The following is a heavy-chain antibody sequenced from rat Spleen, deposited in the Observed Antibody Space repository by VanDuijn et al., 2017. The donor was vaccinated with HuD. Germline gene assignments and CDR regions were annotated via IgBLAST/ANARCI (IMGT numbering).Heavy chain of an antibody. Sequence: QVQLKESGPGLVQPSQTLSLTCTVSGFSLSNFHVNWVRQPPGKGLEWMGGIWGDGSTYYNSALKSRRSINRDTSKSQFFLKMNSLQSEDTAIYFCARGGRRVYYIMDAWGQGASVTVSS. V-gene: IGHV2-32*01. J-gene: IGHJ4*01. CDR2: IWGDGST. CDR3: ARGGRRVYYIMDA. CDR1: GFSLSNFH.